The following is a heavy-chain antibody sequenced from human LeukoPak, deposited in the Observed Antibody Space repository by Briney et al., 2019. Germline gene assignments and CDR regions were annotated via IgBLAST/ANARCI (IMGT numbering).Heavy chain of an antibody. V-gene: IGHV1-8*01. CDR1: GYTFTSYD. Sequence: GASVKVSCKASGYTFTSYDINWVRQATGQGLEWMGWMNPNSGNTGYAQKLQGRVTMTTDTSTSTAYMDLRSLRSDDTAVYYCARTNLDCKNGVCYDYWGQGTPVTVSS. D-gene: IGHD2-8*01. J-gene: IGHJ4*02. CDR2: MNPNSGNT. CDR3: ARTNLDCKNGVCYDY.